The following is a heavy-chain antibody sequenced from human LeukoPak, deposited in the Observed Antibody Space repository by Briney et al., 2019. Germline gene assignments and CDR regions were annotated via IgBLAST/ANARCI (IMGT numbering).Heavy chain of an antibody. Sequence: GGSLRLSCAASEFTFNNYWMSWVRQAPGKGLEWVANIKQDGSEKYYVDSVKGRFTISRDNAKNSLYLQMNSLRAEDTAVYYCARDREYSSGWSNDYWGQGTLVTVSS. J-gene: IGHJ4*02. CDR2: IKQDGSEK. V-gene: IGHV3-7*01. CDR1: EFTFNNYW. D-gene: IGHD6-19*01. CDR3: ARDREYSSGWSNDY.